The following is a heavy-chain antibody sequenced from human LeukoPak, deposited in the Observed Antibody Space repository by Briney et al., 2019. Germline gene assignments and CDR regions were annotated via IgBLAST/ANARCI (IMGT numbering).Heavy chain of an antibody. CDR1: GGSISSSSYY. Sequence: PSETLSLTCTVTGGSISSSSYYWGWIRQPPGKGLEWIGSIYYSGSTYYNPSLKSRVTISVDTSKNQFSLKLSSVTAADTAVYYCARVTRGYSSGSPLYFDYWGQGTLVTVSS. V-gene: IGHV4-39*07. CDR3: ARVTRGYSSGSPLYFDY. CDR2: IYYSGST. D-gene: IGHD6-19*01. J-gene: IGHJ4*02.